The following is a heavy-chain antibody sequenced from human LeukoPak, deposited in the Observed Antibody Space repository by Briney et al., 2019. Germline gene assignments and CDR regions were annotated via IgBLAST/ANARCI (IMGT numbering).Heavy chain of an antibody. J-gene: IGHJ5*02. CDR2: INHSGST. CDR3: ARKLPYFNPKNWLDP. D-gene: IGHD1-26*01. CDR1: GGSFSGYY. Sequence: SETLSLTCAVYGGSFSGYYWSWIRQPPGKGLEWIGEINHSGSTNYNPSLKSRVTISVDTSKNQFSLKLSSVTAADTAVYYCARKLPYFNPKNWLDPWGQGTLVPVSS. V-gene: IGHV4-34*01.